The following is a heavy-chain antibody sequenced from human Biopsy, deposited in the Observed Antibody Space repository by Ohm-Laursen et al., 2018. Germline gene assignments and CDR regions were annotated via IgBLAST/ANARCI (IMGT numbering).Heavy chain of an antibody. Sequence: SVKASCKAPGGTFSNYGVNWVRQAPGQGLEWLGGNIPILGTGNYAQKFQDRVTVAADTTTSTATMELRSLRSDDTAVYYCATKLTGYFHHWGQGTLVIVSS. CDR1: GGTFSNYG. D-gene: IGHD3-9*01. CDR2: NIPILGTG. V-gene: IGHV1-69*06. J-gene: IGHJ1*01. CDR3: ATKLTGYFHH.